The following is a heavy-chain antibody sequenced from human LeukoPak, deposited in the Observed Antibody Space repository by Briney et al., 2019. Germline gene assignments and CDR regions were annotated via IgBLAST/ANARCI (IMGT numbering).Heavy chain of an antibody. CDR1: GGSISSYY. J-gene: IGHJ5*02. CDR3: ARDFRPLLFLNWFDP. D-gene: IGHD2-15*01. Sequence: PSETLSLTCTVSGGSISSYYWSRIRQPPGKGLEWIGYIYYSGSTNYNPSLKSRVTISVDTSKNQFSLKLSSVTAADTAVYYCARDFRPLLFLNWFDPWGQGTLVTVSS. CDR2: IYYSGST. V-gene: IGHV4-59*01.